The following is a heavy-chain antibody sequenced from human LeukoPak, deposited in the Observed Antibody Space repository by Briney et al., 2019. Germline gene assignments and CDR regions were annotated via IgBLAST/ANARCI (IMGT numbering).Heavy chain of an antibody. Sequence: SETLPLTCTVSGGSISSGSYYWSWIRQPAGKELEWIGRIYTTGSTNYSPSLKSRVTISADTSKNQFSLKLSSVTAADTAVYYCARDNPFKYDYVNWGQGTLVTVSS. CDR3: ARDNPFKYDYVN. CDR1: GGSISSGSYY. V-gene: IGHV4-61*02. CDR2: IYTTGST. J-gene: IGHJ4*02. D-gene: IGHD3-16*01.